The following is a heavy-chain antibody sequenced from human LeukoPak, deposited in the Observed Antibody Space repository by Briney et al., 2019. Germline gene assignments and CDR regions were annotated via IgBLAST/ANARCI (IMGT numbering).Heavy chain of an antibody. J-gene: IGHJ4*02. CDR3: ARDCSSTSCYLGF. Sequence: ASVKVSCKASGYTFTGYYMHWVRQAPGQGLEWMGWINPNSGGTNYAQKFQGTVTMTRDTSISTAYMELSRLRSDDTAVYYCARDCSSTSCYLGFWGQGTLVTVSS. V-gene: IGHV1-2*02. CDR1: GYTFTGYY. D-gene: IGHD2-2*01. CDR2: INPNSGGT.